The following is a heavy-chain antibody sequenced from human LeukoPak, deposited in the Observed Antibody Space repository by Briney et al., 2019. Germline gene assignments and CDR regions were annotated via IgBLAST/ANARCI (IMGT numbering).Heavy chain of an antibody. D-gene: IGHD3-10*02. J-gene: IGHJ6*04. V-gene: IGHV3-48*04. CDR3: AELGITMIGGV. CDR1: GFSFSTYI. CDR2: ISSSGSTI. Sequence: GGSLRLSCTASGFSFSTYIMNWVRQAPGKGLEWVSYISSSGSTIYYADSVKGRFTISRDNAKNSLYLQMNSLRAEDTAVYYCAELGITMIGGVWGKGTTVTISS.